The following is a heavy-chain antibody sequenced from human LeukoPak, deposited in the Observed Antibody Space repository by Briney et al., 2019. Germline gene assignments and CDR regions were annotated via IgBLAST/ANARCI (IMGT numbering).Heavy chain of an antibody. CDR1: GFTFSSYG. CDR3: ARDFQKERGYRTLYYYYYGMDV. D-gene: IGHD3-22*01. CDR2: IWYDGSNK. J-gene: IGHJ6*02. V-gene: IGHV3-33*01. Sequence: PGGSLRLSCAASGFTFSSYGMHWVRQAPGKGLEWVAVIWYDGSNKYYADSVKGRFTISRDNSKNTLYLQMNSLRAEDTAVYYCARDFQKERGYRTLYYYYYGMDVWGQGTTVTVSS.